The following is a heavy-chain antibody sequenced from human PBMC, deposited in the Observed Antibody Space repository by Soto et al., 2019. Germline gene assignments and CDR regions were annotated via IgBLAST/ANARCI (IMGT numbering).Heavy chain of an antibody. J-gene: IGHJ5*02. CDR1: GFTFNSYA. CDR3: AKDFSSTWGFYP. CDR2: ISGRGGST. D-gene: IGHD6-13*01. Sequence: GGSLRLSCAASGFTFNSYAMSWVRQAPGKGLEWVSVISGRGGSTYYADSVKGRFTISRDNSKNTLYLQLKSLRVEDTAVYYCAKDFSSTWGFYPWGQGTLVTVSS. V-gene: IGHV3-23*01.